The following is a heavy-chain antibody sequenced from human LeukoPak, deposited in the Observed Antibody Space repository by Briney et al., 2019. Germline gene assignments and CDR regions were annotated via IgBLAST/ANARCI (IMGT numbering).Heavy chain of an antibody. Sequence: GGSLRLSCAASGFTFSSYAMSWVRQAPGKGLEWVSAISGSGEIAYYADSVKGRFTISRDNSRTTLFLQMNSLRAEDTAVYYCAKLGGYDLSQSYTYYMDVWVKGIMVTVSS. V-gene: IGHV3-23*01. CDR2: ISGSGEIA. CDR3: AKLGGYDLSQSYTYYMDV. D-gene: IGHD5-12*01. CDR1: GFTFSSYA. J-gene: IGHJ6*03.